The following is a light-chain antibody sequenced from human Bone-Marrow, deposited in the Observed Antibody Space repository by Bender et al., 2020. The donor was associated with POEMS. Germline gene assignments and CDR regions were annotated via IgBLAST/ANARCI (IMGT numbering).Light chain of an antibody. CDR2: FND. CDR3: GAWDDSLNVYV. J-gene: IGLJ1*01. CDR1: SSTIGSNV. Sequence: QSVLTQPPSASGTPGQRVTISCSGSSSTIGSNVVNWYQQVPGKAPILLIYFNDLLPSGISDRFSGSKSGTSASLAISGLQSEDEADYYCGAWDDSLNVYVFGTGTKVTVL. V-gene: IGLV1-44*01.